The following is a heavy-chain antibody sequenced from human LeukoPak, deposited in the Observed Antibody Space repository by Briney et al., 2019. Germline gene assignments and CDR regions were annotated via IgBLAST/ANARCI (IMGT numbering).Heavy chain of an antibody. CDR2: IAYDGSNK. V-gene: IGHV3-30*18. D-gene: IGHD2-2*01. CDR1: GITFSSYG. Sequence: GGSLRLSCAASGITFSSYGMHWVRQAPGKGLEWVAVIAYDGSNKYHVDSVKGRFTISRDNAKNTLYLQMDSLRAEDTAVYYCAKDATTSWYRRDYFDYWGQGTLVTVSS. CDR3: AKDATTSWYRRDYFDY. J-gene: IGHJ4*02.